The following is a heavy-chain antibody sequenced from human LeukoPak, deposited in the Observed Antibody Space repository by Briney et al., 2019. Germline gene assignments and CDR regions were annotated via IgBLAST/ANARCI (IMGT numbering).Heavy chain of an antibody. D-gene: IGHD3-3*01. CDR2: INHSGST. Sequence: SETLSLTCAVYGGSFSGYYWSWIRQPPGKGLEWIGEINHSGSTNYNPSLKSRVTISVDTSKNQLSLKLSSVTAADTAVYYCTRGPSGPPAVAFDIWGQGTMVTVSS. CDR3: TRGPSGPPAVAFDI. J-gene: IGHJ3*02. V-gene: IGHV4-34*01. CDR1: GGSFSGYY.